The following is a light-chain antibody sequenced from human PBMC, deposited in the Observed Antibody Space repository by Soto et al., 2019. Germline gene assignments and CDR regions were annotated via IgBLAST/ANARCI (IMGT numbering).Light chain of an antibody. Sequence: EIVLTQSPGTLSLSPGERATLSCGASQGVTTAYLAWYQHKPGQAPRLLIFGASNRATGIPDRFSGSGSGTDFTLTISRLEPEDFAVYSCQQYGGSPLFTFGPGTRVDLK. CDR2: GAS. CDR1: QGVTTAY. CDR3: QQYGGSPLFT. J-gene: IGKJ3*01. V-gene: IGKV3-20*01.